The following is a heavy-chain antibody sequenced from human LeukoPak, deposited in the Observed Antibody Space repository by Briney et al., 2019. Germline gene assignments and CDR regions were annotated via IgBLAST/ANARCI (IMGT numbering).Heavy chain of an antibody. CDR3: ARGFYDSSGYYFDY. CDR1: GFTFSSYA. CDR2: ISYDGSNK. D-gene: IGHD3-22*01. J-gene: IGHJ4*02. Sequence: GGSLRLSCAASGFTFSSYAMHWVRQAPGKGLEWVAVISYDGSNKYYADSVKGRFTISRDNSKNTLYLQMNSLRAEDTAVYYCARGFYDSSGYYFDYRGQGTLVTVSS. V-gene: IGHV3-30*04.